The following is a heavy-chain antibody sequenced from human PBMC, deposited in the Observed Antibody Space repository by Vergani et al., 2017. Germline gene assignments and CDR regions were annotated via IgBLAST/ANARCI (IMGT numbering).Heavy chain of an antibody. J-gene: IGHJ4*02. CDR3: AREYSSSVGFLAY. D-gene: IGHD6-6*01. CDR1: FDSIRNLY. CDR2: IHYSENT. Sequence: QVQLQESGPGLVKSSETLSLTCSVSFDSIRNLYCNWIRQPPGKGLEWIGSIHYSENTNYNPSLKTRVTISVDTSKNQFSLTLTSVTAADTAVYYCAREYSSSVGFLAYWGQGVLITVSS. V-gene: IGHV4-59*11.